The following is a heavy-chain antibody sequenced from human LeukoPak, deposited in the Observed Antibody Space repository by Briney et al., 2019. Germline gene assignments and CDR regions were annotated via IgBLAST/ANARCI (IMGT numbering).Heavy chain of an antibody. J-gene: IGHJ4*02. CDR2: ISSSSSTI. CDR3: ASAGRPPTYYYDSSGYYSNDY. V-gene: IGHV3-48*01. Sequence: GGSLRLSCAASGFTFSSYSMNWVRQAPGKGLEWVSYISSSSSTIYYADSVKGRFTISRDNAKNSLYLQMNSLRAEDTAVYYCASAGRPPTYYYDSSGYYSNDYWGQGTLVTVSS. CDR1: GFTFSSYS. D-gene: IGHD3-22*01.